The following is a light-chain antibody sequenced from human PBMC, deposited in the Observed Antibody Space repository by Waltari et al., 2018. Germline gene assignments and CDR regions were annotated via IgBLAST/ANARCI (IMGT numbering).Light chain of an antibody. CDR3: SSFTTTNSWV. CDR2: DVN. CDR1: STYVCAYNY. J-gene: IGLJ3*02. V-gene: IGLV2-14*03. Sequence: HSALAQPASVSGFPGQSIAISCPGTSTYVCAYNYVSWYQQHPGKAPRLMIYDVNNRPSGVSNRFSGSKSGNTASLTISGLQAEDEADYYCSSFTTTNSWVFGGGTKLTVL.